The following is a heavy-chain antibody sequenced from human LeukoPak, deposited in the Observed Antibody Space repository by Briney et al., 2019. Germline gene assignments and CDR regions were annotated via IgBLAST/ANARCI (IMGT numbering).Heavy chain of an antibody. Sequence: ASVKVSCKASGYTFTSYGISWVRQAPGQGLEWMGWISAYNGNTNYAQKFQGRVTITADESTSTAYMELSSLRSEDTAVYYCARVTITHFDYWGQGTLVTVSS. CDR1: GYTFTSYG. CDR3: ARVTITHFDY. D-gene: IGHD5-12*01. J-gene: IGHJ4*02. CDR2: ISAYNGNT. V-gene: IGHV1-18*01.